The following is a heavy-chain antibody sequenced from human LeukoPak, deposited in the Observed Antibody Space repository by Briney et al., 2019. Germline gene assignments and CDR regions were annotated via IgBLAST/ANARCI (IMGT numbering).Heavy chain of an antibody. V-gene: IGHV3-7*01. J-gene: IGHJ4*02. CDR1: GFTFSNYW. CDR3: ASGRQLGY. CDR2: IKEDGSEK. Sequence: GGSLRLSCAASGFTFSNYWMSWVRQAPGKGLEWVANIKEDGSEKYYVDSVKGRFTISRDNARNSLYLEMNSLRAEDTAVYYCASGRQLGYWGQGTLVTVSS. D-gene: IGHD6-13*01.